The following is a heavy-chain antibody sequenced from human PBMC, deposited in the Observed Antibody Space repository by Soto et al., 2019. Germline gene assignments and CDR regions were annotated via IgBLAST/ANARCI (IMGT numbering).Heavy chain of an antibody. CDR1: GDSMATGGHY. CDR3: ARDKDLQPTVWGF. D-gene: IGHD3-16*01. CDR2: VYYSGAT. V-gene: IGHV4-31*03. J-gene: IGHJ4*02. Sequence: SETLSLTCTVSGDSMATGGHYYNWIRQVPGRGLEWIGYVYYSGATHYTPSLRARATISRDTSKNQFSLRLISVTAADTALYYCARDKDLQPTVWGFWGQGIQVTVSS.